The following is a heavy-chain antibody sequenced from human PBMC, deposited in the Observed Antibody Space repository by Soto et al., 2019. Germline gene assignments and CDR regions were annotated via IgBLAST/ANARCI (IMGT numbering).Heavy chain of an antibody. Sequence: QVQLVESGGGVVQPGRSLRLSCAASGFSSSNYGMHWVRQAPGKGLEWVAVISYDGSNKYYADSVKGRSTISRDNSKNTLYLQMNSLRAEDTAVYYCARNMAVDYWGQGTLVTVSS. J-gene: IGHJ4*02. CDR3: ARNMAVDY. CDR2: ISYDGSNK. V-gene: IGHV3-30*03. CDR1: GFSSSNYG.